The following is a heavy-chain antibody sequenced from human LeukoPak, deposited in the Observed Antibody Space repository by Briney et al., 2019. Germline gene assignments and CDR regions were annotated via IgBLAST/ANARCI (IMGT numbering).Heavy chain of an antibody. V-gene: IGHV1-2*06. CDR3: ARDLRDSSGYYFAY. CDR1: GYTFTCYY. J-gene: IGHJ4*02. D-gene: IGHD3-22*01. CDR2: INPNSGGT. Sequence: GASVKVSCKASGYTFTCYYMHWVRQAPGQGLEWMGRINPNSGGTNYAQKFQGRVTMTRDTSISTAYMELSRLRSEDTAVYYCARDLRDSSGYYFAYWGEGTLVTVSS.